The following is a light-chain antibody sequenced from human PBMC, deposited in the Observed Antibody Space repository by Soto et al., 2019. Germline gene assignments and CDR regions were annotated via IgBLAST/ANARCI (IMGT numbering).Light chain of an antibody. V-gene: IGKV3-20*01. Sequence: EIVLTQSPDTLSLSPGERATLSCRASQGVTRSFLAWYQQKPGQAPRLLISGSSSRATGIPDRFSGSGSGTDFTLSISRLEPEDLAVYYYQQYANSPITFGHGTRLEIK. CDR1: QGVTRSF. J-gene: IGKJ5*01. CDR3: QQYANSPIT. CDR2: GSS.